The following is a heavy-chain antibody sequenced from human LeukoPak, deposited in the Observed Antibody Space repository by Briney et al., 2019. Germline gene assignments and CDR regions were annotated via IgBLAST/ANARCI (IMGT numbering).Heavy chain of an antibody. CDR1: GGSISSYY. CDR2: IYTSGST. J-gene: IGHJ3*02. V-gene: IGHV4-4*07. CDR3: ARARYDSGHDAFDI. D-gene: IGHD3-22*01. Sequence: SETLSLTCTVSGGSISSYYWSWIRQPAGKGLEWIGRIYTSGSTNYNPSLKSRVTMSVDTSKNQFSLKLSSVTAADTAVYYCARARYDSGHDAFDIWGQGTMVTVSS.